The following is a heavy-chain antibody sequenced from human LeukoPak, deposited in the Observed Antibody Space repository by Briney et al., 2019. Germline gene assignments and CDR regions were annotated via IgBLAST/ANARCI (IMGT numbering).Heavy chain of an antibody. Sequence: GGSLRLSCAASGFTFSNYAMSWVRQAQGKGLEWVSATVGNGGSTYYADSVKGRFTISRDNSKNTLYLQMNSLRAEDTALYYCARNEYETLDYWGQGTLVTVSS. J-gene: IGHJ4*02. V-gene: IGHV3-23*01. CDR3: ARNEYETLDY. CDR2: TVGNGGST. D-gene: IGHD2/OR15-2a*01. CDR1: GFTFSNYA.